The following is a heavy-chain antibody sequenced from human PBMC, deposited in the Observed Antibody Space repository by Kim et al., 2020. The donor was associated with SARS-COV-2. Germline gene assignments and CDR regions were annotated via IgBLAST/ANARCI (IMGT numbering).Heavy chain of an antibody. CDR1: GFTFSSYS. Sequence: GGSLRLSCAASGFTFSSYSMNWVRQAPGKGLEWVSSISSSSSYIYYADSVKGRFTISRDNAKNSLYLQMNSLRAEDTAVYYCARCSVPTRPLVWGDCYDYWGQGTLVTVSS. V-gene: IGHV3-21*01. CDR2: ISSSSSYI. J-gene: IGHJ4*02. D-gene: IGHD3-16*01. CDR3: ARCSVPTRPLVWGDCYDY.